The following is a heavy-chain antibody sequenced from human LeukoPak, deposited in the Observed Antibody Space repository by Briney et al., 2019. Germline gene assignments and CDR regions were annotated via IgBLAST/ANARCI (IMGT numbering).Heavy chain of an antibody. Sequence: PGGSLRLSCAASGFTFSSYWMTWVRQAPGQGLEWVANIKHNGDELNYVDSVEDRFTISRDNAKNSLYLHMTSRRAEDTAVYYCARELRTFDSWGQGTLITVSS. J-gene: IGHJ4*02. CDR3: ARELRTFDS. CDR1: GFTFSSYW. V-gene: IGHV3-7*01. CDR2: IKHNGDEL. D-gene: IGHD3-16*01.